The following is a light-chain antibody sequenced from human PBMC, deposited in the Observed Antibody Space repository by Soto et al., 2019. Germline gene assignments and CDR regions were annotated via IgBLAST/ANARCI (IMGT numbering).Light chain of an antibody. Sequence: DIQMTHSPSTLSASVGDRVTISCRATQSISSRLAWYQQKPGKAPKLLIYQASSLESGVPSRFSGSGSGTEFALTISSLQPDDFATYYCQQYNSYSYTFGQGTKLEIK. CDR2: QAS. J-gene: IGKJ2*01. V-gene: IGKV1-5*03. CDR1: QSISSR. CDR3: QQYNSYSYT.